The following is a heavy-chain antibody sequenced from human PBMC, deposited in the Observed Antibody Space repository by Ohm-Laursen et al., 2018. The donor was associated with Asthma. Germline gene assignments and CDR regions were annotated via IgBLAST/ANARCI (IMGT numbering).Heavy chain of an antibody. CDR2: IYYSGST. CDR3: ARVDAFWSGYAFDY. J-gene: IGHJ4*02. Sequence: SQTLSLTCTVSGGSIGSDDYYWSWIRQPPGKGLEWIGYIYYSGSTYYNPSLKSRVTISVDTSKNQFSLKLSSVTAADTAVYYCARVDAFWSGYAFDYWGQGTLVTVSS. D-gene: IGHD3-3*01. CDR1: GGSIGSDDYY. V-gene: IGHV4-30-4*01.